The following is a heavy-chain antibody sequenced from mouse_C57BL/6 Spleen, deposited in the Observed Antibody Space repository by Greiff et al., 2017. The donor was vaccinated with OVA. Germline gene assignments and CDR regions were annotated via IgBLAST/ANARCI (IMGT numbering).Heavy chain of an antibody. V-gene: IGHV2-3*01. Sequence: VQLQQSGPGLVAPSQSLSITCTVSGFSLTSYGVSWVRQPPGKGLEWLGVIWGDGSTNYHSAPISRLSISKDNSKSQVFLKLNSLQTDDTATYSCAKTAPLGREAWFAYWGQGTLVTVSA. J-gene: IGHJ3*01. CDR2: IWGDGST. CDR3: AKTAPLGREAWFAY. CDR1: GFSLTSYG. D-gene: IGHD4-1*01.